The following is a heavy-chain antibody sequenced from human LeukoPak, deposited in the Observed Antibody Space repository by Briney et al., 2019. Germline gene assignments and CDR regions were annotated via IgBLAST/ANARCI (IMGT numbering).Heavy chain of an antibody. CDR3: AREGVNVDTAMVYMDV. V-gene: IGHV3-48*01. D-gene: IGHD5-18*01. CDR1: GFTFSSYS. J-gene: IGHJ6*04. CDR2: ISSSSSTI. Sequence: GGSLRLSCAASGFTFSSYSMNWVRQAPGKGLEWVSYISSSSSTIYYADSVKGRFTISRDNAKNSLYLQMNSLRAEDTAVYYCAREGVNVDTAMVYMDVWGKGTTVTVSS.